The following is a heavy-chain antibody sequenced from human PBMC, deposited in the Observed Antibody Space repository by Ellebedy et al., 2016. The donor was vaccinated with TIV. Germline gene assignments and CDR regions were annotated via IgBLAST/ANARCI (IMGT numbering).Heavy chain of an antibody. CDR1: GGSMTSHY. J-gene: IGHJ5*02. CDR2: VYYSGTT. CDR3: AGDSSGYNWFDP. D-gene: IGHD3-22*01. V-gene: IGHV4-59*03. Sequence: MPSETLSLTCTVSGGSMTSHYWVWIRQPPGKALEWIGYVYYSGTTKYNPSLQSRVTISADTSKNQFSLKLKSVTAADTAVYYCAGDSSGYNWFDPWGQGTLVTVSS.